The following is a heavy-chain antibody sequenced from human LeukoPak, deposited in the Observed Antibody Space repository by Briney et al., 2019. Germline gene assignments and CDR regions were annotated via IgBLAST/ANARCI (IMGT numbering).Heavy chain of an antibody. CDR1: GFTFSNSA. CDR2: ISGETNNT. D-gene: IGHD3-10*01. V-gene: IGHV3-23*01. CDR3: AKRYSDGGFDP. Sequence: GGTLRLSCAASGFTFSNSAMTWVRQGPGKGLEWVSSISGETNNTYYSDSVKGRFTVSRDNSKNTVFLQMNDLTIEDTAIYYCAKRYSDGGFDPWGQGTLVTVSS. J-gene: IGHJ5*02.